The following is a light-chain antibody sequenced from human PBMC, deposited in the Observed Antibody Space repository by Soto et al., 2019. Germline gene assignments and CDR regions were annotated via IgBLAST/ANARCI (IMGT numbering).Light chain of an antibody. CDR3: QQYNNRPPWT. J-gene: IGKJ1*01. V-gene: IGKV3-15*01. CDR2: GAS. Sequence: EIVMTQSPATLFVSPGEKATLSCRASQSVDINLAWYQQKPGQTPRLLISGASTRATGIPARFSGSGSGTEFTLTISSLQSEDFAVYFCQQYNNRPPWTFGQGTKVEIK. CDR1: QSVDIN.